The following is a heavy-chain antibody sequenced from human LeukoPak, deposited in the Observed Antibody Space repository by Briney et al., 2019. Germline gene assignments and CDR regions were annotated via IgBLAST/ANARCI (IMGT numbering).Heavy chain of an antibody. CDR2: ISAYNGNT. CDR3: ERVIFLGSALGVLWFGELNWFDP. J-gene: IGHJ5*02. CDR1: GYTFTSYG. V-gene: IGHV1-18*01. D-gene: IGHD3-10*01. Sequence: ASLKVSCKASGYTFTSYGIRWVRQAPGQGLEWMGWISAYNGNTNYAQKLQGRVTMTTDTSTSTAYMELRSLRSDDTAVYYCERVIFLGSALGVLWFGELNWFDPWSQGTLVTVSS.